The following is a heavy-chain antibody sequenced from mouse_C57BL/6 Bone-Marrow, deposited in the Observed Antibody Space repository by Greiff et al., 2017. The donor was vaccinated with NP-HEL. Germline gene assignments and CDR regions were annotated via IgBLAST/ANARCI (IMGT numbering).Heavy chain of an antibody. D-gene: IGHD1-1*01. CDR3: ARIEDITTVVHWYFDV. J-gene: IGHJ1*03. CDR2: IWWDDDK. Sequence: QVQLKESGPGILQPSQTLSLTCSFSGFSLSTFGMGVGWIRQPSGKGLEWLAHIWWDDDKYYNPALKSWLTISTDTSKNQVFLKIANVDTADTATYYCARIEDITTVVHWYFDVWGTGTTVTVSS. V-gene: IGHV8-8*01. CDR1: GFSLSTFGMG.